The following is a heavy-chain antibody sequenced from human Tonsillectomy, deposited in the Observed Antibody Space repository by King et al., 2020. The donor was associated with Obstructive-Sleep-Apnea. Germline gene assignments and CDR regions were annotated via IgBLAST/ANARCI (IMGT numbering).Heavy chain of an antibody. J-gene: IGHJ4*02. Sequence: AQLVQSGAEVKKPGESLKISCKTSRYSFTSYWVTWVRQMPGKGLEWMGIINPGDSDTRYSPSFQGQVTMSVDKSISSAYLQWSSLKASDTAMYYCARLRDYDILTAYYAQLDHWGQGTLVTVSS. CDR1: RYSFTSYW. D-gene: IGHD3-9*01. CDR3: ARLRDYDILTAYYAQLDH. V-gene: IGHV5-51*01. CDR2: INPGDSDT.